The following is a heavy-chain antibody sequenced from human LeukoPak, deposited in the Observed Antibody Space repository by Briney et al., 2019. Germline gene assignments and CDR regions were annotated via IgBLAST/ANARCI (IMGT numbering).Heavy chain of an antibody. CDR3: ARVGTYYYGSGSTY. V-gene: IGHV3-7*01. CDR1: GFTFSDYW. Sequence: QPGGSLRLSCAASGFTFSDYWMTWVRQAPGKGLEWVANIRQDGSEKYYVDSVKGRFTISRDNAKNSLYLQMNSLRVEDTAVYYCARVGTYYYGSGSTYWGQGTLVTVSS. CDR2: IRQDGSEK. J-gene: IGHJ4*02. D-gene: IGHD3-10*01.